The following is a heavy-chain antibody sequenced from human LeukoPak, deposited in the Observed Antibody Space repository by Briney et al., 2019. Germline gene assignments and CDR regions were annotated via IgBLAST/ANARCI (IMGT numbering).Heavy chain of an antibody. J-gene: IGHJ4*02. CDR1: GFTFTDYW. CDR2: IRQDGGAT. D-gene: IGHD5-18*01. Sequence: GGSLRLSCAASGFTFTDYWMTWVRQAPGQGLEWMANIRQDGGATYYGDSVKGRFTISRDNAKNSLFLQMNNLRAEDTAVYYCATSKDTAGGPYWGQGTLVTVSS. CDR3: ATSKDTAGGPY. V-gene: IGHV3-7*01.